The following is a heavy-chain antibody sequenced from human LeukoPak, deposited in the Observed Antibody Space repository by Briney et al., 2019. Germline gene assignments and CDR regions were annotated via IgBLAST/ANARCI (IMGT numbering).Heavy chain of an antibody. V-gene: IGHV1-69*04. CDR3: AREREFYGSGPPNYYYYYGMDV. D-gene: IGHD3-10*01. Sequence: GASVKVSCKASGGTFSSYAISWVRQAPGQGLEWMGRIIPILGIANYAQKFQGRVTITADKSTSTAYMELSSLRSEDTAVHYCAREREFYGSGPPNYYYYYGMDVWGQGTTVTVSS. CDR1: GGTFSSYA. J-gene: IGHJ6*02. CDR2: IIPILGIA.